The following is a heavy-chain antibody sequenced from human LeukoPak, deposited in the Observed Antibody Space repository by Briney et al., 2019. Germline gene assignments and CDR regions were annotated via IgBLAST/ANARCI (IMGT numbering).Heavy chain of an antibody. CDR3: AKARSLGVTAAINY. CDR1: GFTFSSYA. V-gene: IGHV3-30*04. CDR2: ISYDGSNK. Sequence: GGSLRLSCAASGFTFSSYAMHWVRQAPGKGLEWVAVISYDGSNKYYADSVKGRFTISRDNSKSTLFLQMDTLRAEDTAVYYCAKARSLGVTAAINYWGQGTLVTVSS. J-gene: IGHJ4*02. D-gene: IGHD2-2*02.